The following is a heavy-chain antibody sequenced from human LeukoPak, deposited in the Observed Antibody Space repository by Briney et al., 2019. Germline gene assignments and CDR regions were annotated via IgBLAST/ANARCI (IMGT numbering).Heavy chain of an antibody. CDR3: ASGYSSGWVDY. CDR1: GGSISSGGYY. D-gene: IGHD6-19*01. Sequence: SETLSLTCTVSGGSISSGGYYWSWIRQHPGKGLERIGYIYYSGSTNYNPSLKSRVTISVDTSKNQFSLKLSSVTAADTAVYYCASGYSSGWVDYWGQGTLVTVSS. J-gene: IGHJ4*02. V-gene: IGHV4-61*08. CDR2: IYYSGST.